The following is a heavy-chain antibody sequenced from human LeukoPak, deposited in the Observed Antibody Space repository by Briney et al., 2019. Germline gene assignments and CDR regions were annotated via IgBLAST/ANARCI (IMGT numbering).Heavy chain of an antibody. J-gene: IGHJ4*02. CDR1: GFTFSSYA. V-gene: IGHV3-30-3*01. Sequence: GGSLRLSCAASGFTFSSYAMHWVRQAPGKGLEWVAVISYDGSNKYYADSVKGRFTISRDNSKNTLYLQMNSLRSEDTAVYYCARGGHPTMVRGVFDYWGQGTLVTVSS. CDR2: ISYDGSNK. CDR3: ARGGHPTMVRGVFDY. D-gene: IGHD3-10*01.